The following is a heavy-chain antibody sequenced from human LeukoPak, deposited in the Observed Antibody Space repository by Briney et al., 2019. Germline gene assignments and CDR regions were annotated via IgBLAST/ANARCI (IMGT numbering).Heavy chain of an antibody. Sequence: GGSLRLSCAASGFTFSSYWMSWVRQAPGKGLEWVANIKQDGSEKYYVDSVKGRFTISRDNAKNSLYLQMNSLRAEDTAVYYCARWVTMMVGRTAFDIWGQGTMVTVSS. CDR2: IKQDGSEK. CDR3: ARWVTMMVGRTAFDI. J-gene: IGHJ3*02. V-gene: IGHV3-7*01. D-gene: IGHD3-22*01. CDR1: GFTFSSYW.